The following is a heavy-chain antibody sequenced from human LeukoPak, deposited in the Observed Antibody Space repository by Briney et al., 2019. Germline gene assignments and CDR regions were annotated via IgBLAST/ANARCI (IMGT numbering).Heavy chain of an antibody. CDR1: GFTFSSYN. Sequence: GGSLRLSCAASGFTFSSYNMNWVRQAPGKGLEWVSYISSSSSTIYYADSVKGRFTISRDNAKNSLYLQMNSLRAEDTAVYYCARRAPSHDFDDWGQGTLVTVSS. CDR3: ARRAPSHDFDD. J-gene: IGHJ4*02. CDR2: ISSSSSTI. V-gene: IGHV3-48*01.